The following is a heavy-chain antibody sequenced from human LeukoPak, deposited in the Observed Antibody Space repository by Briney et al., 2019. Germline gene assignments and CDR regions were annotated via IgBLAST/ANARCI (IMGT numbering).Heavy chain of an antibody. CDR1: GGSISSYY. CDR2: IYTNGST. D-gene: IGHD3-9*01. Sequence: SSETLSLTCTVSGGSISSYYWSWIRQPAGEGLGWIGCIYTNGSTNYNPSHTSRVTMSVATSKIQLSQTLNSLNAAVTAVYYCARDYDVLTTYPPTQLFDPWGQGTLVTVSS. CDR3: ARDYDVLTTYPPTQLFDP. J-gene: IGHJ5*02. V-gene: IGHV4-4*07.